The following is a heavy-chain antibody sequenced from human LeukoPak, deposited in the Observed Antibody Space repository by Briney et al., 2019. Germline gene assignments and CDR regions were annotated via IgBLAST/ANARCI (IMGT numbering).Heavy chain of an antibody. J-gene: IGHJ5*02. CDR2: IYPKTGGT. Sequence: ASVKVSCKASGYNFTSYTINWVRQAPGQGLEWMGWIYPKTGGTSYAQKFQGRVTMTRDTSISTAYMELIGLRSDDTAVYYCAGPWDQVGFDPWGQGTLVSVSS. CDR3: AGPWDQVGFDP. CDR1: GYNFTSYT. V-gene: IGHV1-2*02. D-gene: IGHD1-26*01.